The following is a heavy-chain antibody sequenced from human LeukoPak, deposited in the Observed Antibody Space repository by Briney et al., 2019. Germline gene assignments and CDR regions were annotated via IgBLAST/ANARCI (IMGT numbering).Heavy chain of an antibody. J-gene: IGHJ3*01. CDR3: VVASDALEL. Sequence: PRGSLRVSPAPPRFTLTVYWMYSVCQAPGKGLGWVSRIDSHGRTTDSADSLRGRVIISRDTSKNTLYIQMNRLKAQNTPIYYFVVASDALELWGQGTTGTVSS. CDR2: IDSHGRTT. V-gene: IGHV3-74*01. D-gene: IGHD5-12*01. CDR1: RFTLTVYW.